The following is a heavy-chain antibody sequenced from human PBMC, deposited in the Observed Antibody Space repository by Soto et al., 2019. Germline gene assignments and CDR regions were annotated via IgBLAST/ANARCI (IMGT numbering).Heavy chain of an antibody. CDR3: ANSGAVAGLPSNFDY. Sequence: QVQLQESGPGLVKPSQTLSLTCTVSGGSISSGDYYWSWIRQPPGKGLEWIGYIYYSGSTYYNPSHNSRVTTSVDTSKTQSSLKLSSVTAADTAVYYCANSGAVAGLPSNFDYWGQGTLVTVSS. CDR2: IYYSGST. D-gene: IGHD6-19*01. J-gene: IGHJ4*02. V-gene: IGHV4-30-4*01. CDR1: GGSISSGDYY.